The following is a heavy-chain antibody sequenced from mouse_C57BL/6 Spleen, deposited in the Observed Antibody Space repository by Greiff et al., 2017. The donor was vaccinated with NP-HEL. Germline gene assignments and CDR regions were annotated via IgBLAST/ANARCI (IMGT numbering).Heavy chain of an antibody. V-gene: IGHV1-64*01. Sequence: VQLQQPGAELVKPGASVKLSCKASGYTFTSYWMHWVKQRPGQGLEWIGMIHPNSGSTNYNEKFKSKATLTVDKSSSTAYMQLSSLTSEDSAVYYCAPLSFYYAMDYWGQGTSVTVSS. J-gene: IGHJ4*01. CDR2: IHPNSGST. CDR3: APLSFYYAMDY. CDR1: GYTFTSYW.